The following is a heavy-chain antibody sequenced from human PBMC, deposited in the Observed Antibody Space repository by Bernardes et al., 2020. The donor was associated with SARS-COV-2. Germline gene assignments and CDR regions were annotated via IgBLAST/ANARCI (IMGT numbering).Heavy chain of an antibody. Sequence: GGSLRLSCAASGFTFSSYAMSWVRQAPGKGLEWVSAISGSGGSTYYADSVKGRFTFSRDNSKNTLYLQMNSLRAEDTAVYYCAKGPSSYDSSGYFEYYYGMDVWGQGTTVTV. CDR1: GFTFSSYA. CDR3: AKGPSSYDSSGYFEYYYGMDV. CDR2: ISGSGGST. V-gene: IGHV3-23*01. D-gene: IGHD3-22*01. J-gene: IGHJ6*02.